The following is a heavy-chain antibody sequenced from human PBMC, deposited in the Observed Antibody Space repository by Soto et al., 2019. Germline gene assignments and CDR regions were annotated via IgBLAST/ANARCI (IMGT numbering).Heavy chain of an antibody. CDR1: GVSFSGYY. Sequence: QVQLQQWGAGLLKPSETLSLTCAGYGVSFSGYYWTWIRQPPGTGLEWMGEINHSGSTNYNPSLKSRVTISVDTSKNQFSLKLTSVTAADTAVYYCARDKITGLFDYWGQGTLVTVSS. CDR2: INHSGST. CDR3: ARDKITGLFDY. J-gene: IGHJ4*02. V-gene: IGHV4-34*01. D-gene: IGHD2-8*02.